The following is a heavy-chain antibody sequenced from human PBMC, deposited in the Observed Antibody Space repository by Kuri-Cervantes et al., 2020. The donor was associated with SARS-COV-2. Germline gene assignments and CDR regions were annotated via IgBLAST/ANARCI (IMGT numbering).Heavy chain of an antibody. CDR1: GFTFSSYW. J-gene: IGHJ4*02. CDR3: ARDRYDFLSGYYGGLDY. CDR2: INSDVSSA. Sequence: GGSLRLSCAASGFTFSSYWMHWVRQAPGKGLVWVSRINSDVSSASCADSVKGRFTISRDNAKNTLYLQMNSLRAEDTAVYYCARDRYDFLSGYYGGLDYWGQGTLVTVSS. D-gene: IGHD3-3*01. V-gene: IGHV3-74*01.